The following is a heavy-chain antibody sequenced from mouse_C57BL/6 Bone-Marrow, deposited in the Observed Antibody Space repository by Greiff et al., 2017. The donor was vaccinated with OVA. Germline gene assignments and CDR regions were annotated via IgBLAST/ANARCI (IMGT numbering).Heavy chain of an antibody. CDR3: ARYFSNYLLGYFGV. J-gene: IGHJ1*03. V-gene: IGHV1-4*01. Sequence: QVQLQQSGAELARPGASVKMSCKASGYTFTSYTMHWVKQRPGQGLEWIGYINPSSGYTKYNQKFKDKATLTADKSSSTAYMQLGSLTSEDSAVYYCARYFSNYLLGYFGVWGTGTTVTVSS. CDR1: GYTFTSYT. CDR2: INPSSGYT. D-gene: IGHD2-5*01.